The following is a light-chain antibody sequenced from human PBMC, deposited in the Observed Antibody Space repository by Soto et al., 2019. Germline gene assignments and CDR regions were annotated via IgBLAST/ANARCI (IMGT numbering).Light chain of an antibody. CDR2: DAS. J-gene: IGKJ5*01. Sequence: DIQMTQSPSSLSASVGDRVTITCQASQDISNYLNWYQQKPGKAPKLLIYDASNLETGVPSRFSGSGSGTDFTFTISSLQPEAIATYYCQHLTTFGQGTRLEIK. CDR3: QHLTT. V-gene: IGKV1-33*01. CDR1: QDISNY.